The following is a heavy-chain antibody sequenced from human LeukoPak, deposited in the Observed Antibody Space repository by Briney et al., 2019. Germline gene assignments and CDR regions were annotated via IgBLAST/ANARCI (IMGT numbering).Heavy chain of an antibody. Sequence: ASVKVSCKASGYTFTGYYMHWVRQAPGQGLEWMGRINPNSGGTNYAQKFQGRVTMTRDTSISTAYMEPSRLRSDDTAVYYCARVSSGYSRQYYYYMDVWGKGTTVTVSS. D-gene: IGHD3-22*01. CDR1: GYTFTGYY. CDR3: ARVSSGYSRQYYYYMDV. V-gene: IGHV1-2*06. CDR2: INPNSGGT. J-gene: IGHJ6*03.